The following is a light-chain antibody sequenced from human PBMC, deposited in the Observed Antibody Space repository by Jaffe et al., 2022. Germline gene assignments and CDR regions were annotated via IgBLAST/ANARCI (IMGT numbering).Light chain of an antibody. CDR2: DVT. CDR3: CSHAADGVFWV. J-gene: IGLJ3*02. V-gene: IGLV2-11*01. CDR1: SNDIGAFNS. Sequence: QSALTQPRSVSGSPGQSVTVSCTGTSNDIGAFNSVSWYHFRPGRAPKLVIYDVTKRPSGVPHRFSGSKSDNSASLTISGLQTDDDGDYYCCSHAADGVFWVFGGGTTLTVL.